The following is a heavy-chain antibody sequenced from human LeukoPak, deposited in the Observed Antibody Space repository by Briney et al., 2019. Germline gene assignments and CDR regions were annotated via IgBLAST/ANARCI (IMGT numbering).Heavy chain of an antibody. CDR1: GGSISSYY. CDR3: ARHPGDLYYFDY. CDR2: IYYSGST. D-gene: IGHD1-26*01. Sequence: SETLSLTCTVSGGSISSYYWSWIRQPPGKGLEWIGYIYYSGSTNYNPSLKSRVTISVDTSKNQFSLKLSSVTAADTAVYYCARHPGDLYYFDYWGQGTLVTVSS. V-gene: IGHV4-59*08. J-gene: IGHJ4*02.